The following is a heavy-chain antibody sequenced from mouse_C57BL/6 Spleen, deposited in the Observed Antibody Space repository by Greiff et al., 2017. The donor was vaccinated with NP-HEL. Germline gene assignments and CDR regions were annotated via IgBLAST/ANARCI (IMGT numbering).Heavy chain of an antibody. CDR3: PRTGTRAMDY. CDR2: IDPETGGT. V-gene: IGHV1-15*01. Sequence: QVQLQQSGAELVRPGASVTLSCKASGYTFTDYEMHWVKQTPVHGLEWIGAIDPETGGTAYNQKFKGKAILTADKSSSTAYMELRSLTSEDSAVYYCPRTGTRAMDYWGQGTSVTVSS. CDR1: GYTFTDYE. J-gene: IGHJ4*01. D-gene: IGHD4-1*01.